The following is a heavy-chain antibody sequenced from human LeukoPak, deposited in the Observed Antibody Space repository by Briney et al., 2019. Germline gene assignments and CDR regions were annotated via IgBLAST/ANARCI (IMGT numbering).Heavy chain of an antibody. Sequence: GGSLRLSCTASGFTFGDYAMSWVRQAPGKGLEWVGFIRSKAYGGTTEYAASVKGRFTISRDDSKSIAYLQMNSLKTEDTAVYYCVRRNYYDSSGYGTSFDYWGQGTLVTVSS. J-gene: IGHJ4*02. CDR1: GFTFGDYA. V-gene: IGHV3-49*04. CDR2: IRSKAYGGTT. D-gene: IGHD3-22*01. CDR3: VRRNYYDSSGYGTSFDY.